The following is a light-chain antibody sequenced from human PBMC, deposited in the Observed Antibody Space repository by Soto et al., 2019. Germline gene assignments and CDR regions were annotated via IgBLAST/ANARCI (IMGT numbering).Light chain of an antibody. J-gene: IGKJ4*01. V-gene: IGKV3-20*01. CDR2: GAS. CDR3: EQYGSPLT. Sequence: EIVLTQSPGTLSLSPGERATLSCRASQSVSSSYLAWYPQKPGQAPRPLIYGASSRATGIPDRFSGSGSGTDFTLTISRLEPEDFAVYYCEQYGSPLTFGGVTKVEIK. CDR1: QSVSSSY.